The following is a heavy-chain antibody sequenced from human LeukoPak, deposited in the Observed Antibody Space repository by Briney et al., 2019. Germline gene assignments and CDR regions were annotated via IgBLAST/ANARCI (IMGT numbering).Heavy chain of an antibody. J-gene: IGHJ3*02. CDR2: INPSGGST. D-gene: IGHD1-26*01. CDR3: ALWELRNDAFDI. V-gene: IGHV1-46*03. CDR1: GYTLTELS. Sequence: GASVKVSCKVSGYTLTELSMHWVRQAPGKGLEWMGIINPSGGSTSYAQKFQGRVTMTRDTSTSTVYMELSSLRSEDTAVYYCALWELRNDAFDIWGQGTMVTVSS.